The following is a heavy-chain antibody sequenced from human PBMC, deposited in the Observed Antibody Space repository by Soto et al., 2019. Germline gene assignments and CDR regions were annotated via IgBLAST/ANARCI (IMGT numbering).Heavy chain of an antibody. Sequence: SETLSLTCTVSGGSISSSSYYWGWIRQPPGKGLEWIGSIYYSGSTYYNPSLKSRVTISVDTSKNQFSLKLSSVTAADTAVYYCARGSPCTNGVCYFPYNWFDPWGQGTLVTVSS. CDR3: ARGSPCTNGVCYFPYNWFDP. D-gene: IGHD2-8*01. CDR2: IYYSGST. V-gene: IGHV4-39*01. CDR1: GGSISSSSYY. J-gene: IGHJ5*02.